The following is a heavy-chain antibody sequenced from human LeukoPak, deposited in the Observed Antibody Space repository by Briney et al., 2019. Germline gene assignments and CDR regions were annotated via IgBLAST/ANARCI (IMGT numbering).Heavy chain of an antibody. Sequence: PSETLSLTCTVSGGSISSYYWSWIRQPPGKGLEWIGSIYYSGSTYYSPSLKSRVTISVDTSKNHFSLKLSSVTAADTAVYFCARERRDGYRRFDYWGQGTLVTVSS. J-gene: IGHJ4*02. D-gene: IGHD5-24*01. V-gene: IGHV4-59*12. CDR3: ARERRDGYRRFDY. CDR2: IYYSGST. CDR1: GGSISSYY.